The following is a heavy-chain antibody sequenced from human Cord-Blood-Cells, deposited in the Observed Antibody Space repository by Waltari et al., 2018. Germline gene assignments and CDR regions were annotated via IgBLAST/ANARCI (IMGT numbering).Heavy chain of an antibody. Sequence: EVQLVQSGAEVKKPGESLKISCKGSGYSFTSYWIGWVCQMPGKGLEWMGIIHPGDSDTRYSPSFQGQVTISADKSISTAYLQWSSLKASDTAMYYCARHRYYYDSSGYCDYWGQGTLVTVSS. D-gene: IGHD3-22*01. J-gene: IGHJ4*02. CDR3: ARHRYYYDSSGYCDY. CDR1: GYSFTSYW. V-gene: IGHV5-51*01. CDR2: IHPGDSDT.